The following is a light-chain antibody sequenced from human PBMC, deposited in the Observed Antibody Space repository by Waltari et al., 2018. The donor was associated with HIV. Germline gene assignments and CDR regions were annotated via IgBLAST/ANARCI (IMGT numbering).Light chain of an antibody. CDR1: SSDVGSYNL. V-gene: IGLV2-23*02. CDR3: CSYAGSSTSVV. J-gene: IGLJ2*01. Sequence: QSALTQSASVSGSPGQSIPISCTGTSSDVGSYNLVSWFQHHPGKAPKPMIYEVNKRPSGVSNRFSGSKSGNTASLTSSGLQAEDEADYYCCSYAGSSTSVVFGGGTKLTVL. CDR2: EVN.